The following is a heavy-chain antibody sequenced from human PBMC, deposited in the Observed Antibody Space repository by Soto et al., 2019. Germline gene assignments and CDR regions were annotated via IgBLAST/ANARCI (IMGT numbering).Heavy chain of an antibody. D-gene: IGHD5-18*01. CDR2: ISGSGGST. CDR1: GFTFSSYA. CDR3: AKDQEGYSYGHDAFDI. J-gene: IGHJ3*02. Sequence: GGSLRLSCAASGFTFSSYAMSWVRQAPGKGLEWVSAISGSGGSTYYADSVKGRFTISRDNSKNTLYLQMNSLRAEDTAVYYCAKDQEGYSYGHDAFDIWGQGTMVTVSS. V-gene: IGHV3-23*01.